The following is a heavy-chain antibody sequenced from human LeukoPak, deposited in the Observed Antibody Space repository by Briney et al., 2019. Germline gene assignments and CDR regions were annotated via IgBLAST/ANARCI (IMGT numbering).Heavy chain of an antibody. CDR1: GFTVSSNY. CDR3: ARDNDYGSGYYSPFDH. V-gene: IGHV3-33*08. Sequence: GGSLRLSCAASGFTVSSNYMSWVRQAPGKGLEWVAAIWYDGSNKYYANSVKGRFTISRENSKNMLSLQINSLRAEDTDVYHCARDNDYGSGYYSPFDHWGQGTLVSVSS. CDR2: IWYDGSNK. J-gene: IGHJ4*02. D-gene: IGHD3-3*01.